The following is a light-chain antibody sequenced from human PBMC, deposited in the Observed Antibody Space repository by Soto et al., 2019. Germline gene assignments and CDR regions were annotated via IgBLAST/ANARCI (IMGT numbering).Light chain of an antibody. J-gene: IGLJ1*01. CDR3: SSYSSSSTPYV. CDR2: EVS. Sequence: QSALTQPASVSGSPGQSITISCTGTSSDVGGYNYVSWYQQHQGKAPKLMIYEVSNRPSGVSNRFSGSKSGNTASLAIYGLQAEDEADYYCSSYSSSSTPYVFGTGTKCTVL. V-gene: IGLV2-14*01. CDR1: SSDVGGYNY.